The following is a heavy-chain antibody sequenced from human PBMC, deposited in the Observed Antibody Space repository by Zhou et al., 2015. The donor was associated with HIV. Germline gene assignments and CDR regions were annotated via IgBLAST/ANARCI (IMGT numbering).Heavy chain of an antibody. J-gene: IGHJ6*02. CDR2: MNPNSGNT. Sequence: QVQLVQSGAEVKKPGASVKVSCKASGYTFTSYDINWVRQATGQGLEWMGWMNPNSGNTGYAQKFQGRVTMTRNTSISTAYMELSSLRSEDTAVYYCARGRPQLGIPFLSDYYYYGMDVWGQGTTVTVSS. D-gene: IGHD7-27*01. CDR3: ARGRPQLGIPFLSDYYYYGMDV. CDR1: GYTFTSYD. V-gene: IGHV1-8*01.